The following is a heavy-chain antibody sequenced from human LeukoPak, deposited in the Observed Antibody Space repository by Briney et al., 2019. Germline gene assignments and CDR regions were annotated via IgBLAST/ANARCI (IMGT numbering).Heavy chain of an antibody. J-gene: IGHJ5*02. CDR2: ISSSGTYV. V-gene: IGHV3-21*01. D-gene: IGHD2-2*02. CDR1: GFTFSSYS. Sequence: GGSLRLSCAASGFTFSSYSINWVRQAPGKGLEWVSSISSSGTYVYYADSVKGRFTISRDNAKNSLYLQMSSLRVEDTAVYYCARDLGYCSSTSCYNRWFDPWGQGTLVTVSS. CDR3: ARDLGYCSSTSCYNRWFDP.